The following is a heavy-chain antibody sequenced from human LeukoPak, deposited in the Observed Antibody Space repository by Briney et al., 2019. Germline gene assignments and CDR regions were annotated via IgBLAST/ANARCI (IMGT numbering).Heavy chain of an antibody. Sequence: GGSLRLSCAASGFTFSSYGMHWVRQAPGKGLEWVAFIRYDGSNKYYADSVEGRFTISRDTSKNTLYLQMNSLRTEDTALYYCAKSYSSGWPDFDYWGQGTLVTVSS. CDR2: IRYDGSNK. CDR3: AKSYSSGWPDFDY. D-gene: IGHD6-19*01. J-gene: IGHJ4*02. V-gene: IGHV3-30*02. CDR1: GFTFSSYG.